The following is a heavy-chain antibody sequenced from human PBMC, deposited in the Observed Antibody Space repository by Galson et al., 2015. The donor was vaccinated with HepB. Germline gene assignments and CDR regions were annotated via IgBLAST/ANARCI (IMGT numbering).Heavy chain of an antibody. CDR2: ISTYNGNT. Sequence: SVKVSCKASGYTFIHYGISWVRRAPGQGLEWMGWISTYNGNTNYAQNFQGRVTMTTDTSTSTAYMELTSLRSDDTALYYCARGGTNFEYWGQGTLVTVSS. CDR3: ARGGTNFEY. J-gene: IGHJ4*02. CDR1: GYTFIHYG. V-gene: IGHV1-18*04. D-gene: IGHD2-15*01.